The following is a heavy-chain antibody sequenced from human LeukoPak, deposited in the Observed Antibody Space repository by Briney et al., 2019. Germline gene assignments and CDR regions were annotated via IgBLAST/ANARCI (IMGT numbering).Heavy chain of an antibody. V-gene: IGHV4-34*01. CDR3: ARGVRIAAAGTINGMDV. J-gene: IGHJ6*02. CDR2: INHSGST. Sequence: SETLSLTCAVYGGSFSGYYWSWIRQPPGKGLEWIGEINHSGSTNYNPSLKSRVTISVDTSKNQFSLKLSSVTAADTALYYCARGVRIAAAGTINGMDVWGQGTTVTVSS. CDR1: GGSFSGYY. D-gene: IGHD6-13*01.